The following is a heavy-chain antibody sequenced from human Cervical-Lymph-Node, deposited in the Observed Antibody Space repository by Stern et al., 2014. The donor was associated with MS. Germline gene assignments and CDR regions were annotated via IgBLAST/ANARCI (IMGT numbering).Heavy chain of an antibody. Sequence: VQLVESGPGLVKPSQTLSLTCTVSGGSISSSGYYWSWIRQPADKGLEWIGRIHDSGSTYSNPSLKSRVPISLDNAKNQFSLKLPSVAAADTAVYYCATTRWDLFTWNWFDPWGQGTLVTVSS. CDR3: ATTRWDLFTWNWFDP. CDR1: GGSISSSGYY. V-gene: IGHV4-61*02. D-gene: IGHD1-26*01. J-gene: IGHJ5*02. CDR2: IHDSGST.